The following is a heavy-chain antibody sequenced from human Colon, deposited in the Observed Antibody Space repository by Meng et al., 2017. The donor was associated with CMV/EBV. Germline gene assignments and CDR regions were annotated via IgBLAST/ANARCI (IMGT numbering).Heavy chain of an antibody. J-gene: IGHJ4*02. D-gene: IGHD2/OR15-2a*01. CDR2: ISAGVGDT. CDR1: GFTFSSSA. Sequence: GGSLKISCAASGFTFSSSAMNWVRQAPGKGLEWVSTISAGVGDTYYADSVKGRFIISRDNSKNTVYLQLNSLRAEDSALYFCSKDLRWPEYFFDYRGQGTRVTVSS. CDR3: SKDLRWPEYFFDY. V-gene: IGHV3-23*01.